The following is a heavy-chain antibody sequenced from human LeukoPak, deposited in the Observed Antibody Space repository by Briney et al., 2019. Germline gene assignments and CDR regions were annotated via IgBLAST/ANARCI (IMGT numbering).Heavy chain of an antibody. D-gene: IGHD6-19*01. Sequence: GGSLRLSCAASGFTFSSYAMHWVRQAPGKGLEWVAVISYDGSNKYYADSVKGRFTISRDNSKNTLYLQMNSLRVEDTAVYYCARDRQQWLVRNWFDPWGQGTLVTVSS. J-gene: IGHJ5*02. CDR3: ARDRQQWLVRNWFDP. CDR1: GFTFSSYA. CDR2: ISYDGSNK. V-gene: IGHV3-30-3*01.